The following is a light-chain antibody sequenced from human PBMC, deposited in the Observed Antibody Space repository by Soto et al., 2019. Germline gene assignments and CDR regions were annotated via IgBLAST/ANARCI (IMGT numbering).Light chain of an antibody. V-gene: IGLV2-11*01. Sequence: QSVLTQPRSVSGSPGQSVTISCTGTSSDVGGYNYVSWYQQHPGKAPKIKIYDVSKRPSGVPDRFSGSKSGNTASLTNSGLQAEDEADYYCCSWAGNSLVFGGGTKVTVL. CDR2: DVS. CDR3: CSWAGNSLV. CDR1: SSDVGGYNY. J-gene: IGLJ3*02.